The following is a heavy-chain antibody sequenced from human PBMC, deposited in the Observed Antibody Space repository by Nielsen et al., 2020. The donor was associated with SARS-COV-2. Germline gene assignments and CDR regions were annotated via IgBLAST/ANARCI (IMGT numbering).Heavy chain of an antibody. Sequence: GGSLRLSCAASGFTFSSYGMHWVRQAPGKGLEWVAVIWYDGSNKYYADSVKGRFTISRDNSKNTLYLQMNSLRAEDTAVYYCAKVGSSLVSWYFDLWGRGTLVTVSS. CDR3: AKVGSSLVSWYFDL. D-gene: IGHD6-13*01. V-gene: IGHV3-33*06. J-gene: IGHJ2*01. CDR1: GFTFSSYG. CDR2: IWYDGSNK.